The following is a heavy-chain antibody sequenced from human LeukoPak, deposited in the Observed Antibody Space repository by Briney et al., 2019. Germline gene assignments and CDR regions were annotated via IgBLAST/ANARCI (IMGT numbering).Heavy chain of an antibody. V-gene: IGHV3-48*03. J-gene: IGHJ6*02. CDR3: ATLSDRNFYYSYGLDV. Sequence: GGSLRLSCAASGFTLSTYEMNWVRQAPGKGLEWVAYIGRYGVTTYYADSVKGRFTISGDNAKNSLNLQMNSLRAEDTDVYYCATLSDRNFYYSYGLDVWGQGTTVTVS. CDR1: GFTLSTYE. D-gene: IGHD1-14*01. CDR2: IGRYGVTT.